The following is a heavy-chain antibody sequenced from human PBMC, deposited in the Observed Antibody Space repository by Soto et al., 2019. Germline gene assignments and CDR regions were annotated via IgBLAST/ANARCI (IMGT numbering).Heavy chain of an antibody. J-gene: IGHJ4*02. D-gene: IGHD5-12*01. CDR3: ARLGSGYDYSGLLFDY. Sequence: PSETLSLTCTVSGGSISSSSYYWGWIRQPPGKGLEWIGNIYYSGSTYYNASLKSRVTISVDTSKNQFSLKLNSVTAADTAVYYCARLGSGYDYSGLLFDYWGQGTLVTVS. CDR2: IYYSGST. CDR1: GGSISSSSYY. V-gene: IGHV4-39*01.